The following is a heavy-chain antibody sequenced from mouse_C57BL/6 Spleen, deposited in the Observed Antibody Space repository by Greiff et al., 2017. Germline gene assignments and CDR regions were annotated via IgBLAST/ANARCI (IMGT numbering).Heavy chain of an antibody. Sequence: QVQLQQPGAELVMPGASVKLSCKASGYTFTSYWMHWVKQRPGQGLEWIGEIDPSDSYTNYNQKFKGKSTLTVDKSSSTAYMQLSSLTSEDSAVYYCARTTALYFDYCGQGTTLTVSS. CDR1: GYTFTSYW. CDR2: IDPSDSYT. CDR3: ARTTALYFDY. D-gene: IGHD1-2*01. J-gene: IGHJ2*01. V-gene: IGHV1-69*01.